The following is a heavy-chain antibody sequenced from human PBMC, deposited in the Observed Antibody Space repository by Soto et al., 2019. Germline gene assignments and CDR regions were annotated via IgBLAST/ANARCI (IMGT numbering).Heavy chain of an antibody. CDR3: ATVGSIAARPDYYGMDV. D-gene: IGHD6-6*01. CDR1: GGSISSYY. V-gene: IGHV4-4*07. Sequence: SETLSLTCTVSGGSISSYYWSWIRQPAGKGLEWIGRIYTSGSTNYNPSLKSRVTMSVDTSKNQFSLKLSSVTAADTAVYYCATVGSIAARPDYYGMDVWGQGPRSPSP. CDR2: IYTSGST. J-gene: IGHJ6*02.